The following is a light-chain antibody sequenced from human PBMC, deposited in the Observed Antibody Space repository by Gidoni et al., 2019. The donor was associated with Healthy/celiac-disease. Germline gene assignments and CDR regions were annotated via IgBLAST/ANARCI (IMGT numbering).Light chain of an antibody. CDR2: DVS. V-gene: IGLV2-11*01. CDR3: CSYAGSYTRV. CDR1: SSDVGGYNY. J-gene: IGLJ3*02. Sequence: QSALTQPRSVYGSPGQSVTISCTGTSSDVGGYNYVSWYQQHPGKAPKLMIYDVSKRPSGVPDRFSGSKSGNTASLTISGLQPEDEADYYCCSYAGSYTRVFGGGTKLTVL.